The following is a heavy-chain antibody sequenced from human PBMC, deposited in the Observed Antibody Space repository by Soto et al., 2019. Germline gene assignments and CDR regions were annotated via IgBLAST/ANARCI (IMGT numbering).Heavy chain of an antibody. V-gene: IGHV3-30*18. CDR3: AKASRYCGGDCSNPTFPTF. Sequence: GGSLRLSCAASGFTFSSYGMHWVRQAPGKGLEWVAVISYDGSNKYYADSVKGRFTISRDNSKNTLYLQMNSLRAEDTAVYYCAKASRYCGGDCSNPTFPTFWRQGTLVT. CDR1: GFTFSSYG. J-gene: IGHJ4*02. CDR2: ISYDGSNK. D-gene: IGHD2-21*02.